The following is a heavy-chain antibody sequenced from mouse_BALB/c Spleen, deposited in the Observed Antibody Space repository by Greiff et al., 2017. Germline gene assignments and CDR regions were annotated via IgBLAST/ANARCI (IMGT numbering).Heavy chain of an antibody. CDR2: ISDGGSYT. V-gene: IGHV5-4*02. CDR1: GFTFSDYY. CDR3: ARNYYGSSYAAWFAY. D-gene: IGHD1-1*01. Sequence: EVQLVESGGGLVKPGGSLKLSCAASGFTFSDYYMYWVRQTPEKRLEWVATISDGGSYTYYPDSVKGRFTISRDNAKNNLYLQMSSLKSEDTAMYYCARNYYGSSYAAWFAYWGQGTLVTVSA. J-gene: IGHJ3*01.